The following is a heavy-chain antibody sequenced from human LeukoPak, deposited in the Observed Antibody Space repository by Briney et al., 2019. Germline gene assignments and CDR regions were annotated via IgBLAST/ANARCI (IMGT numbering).Heavy chain of an antibody. CDR1: GYSFTSYW. V-gene: IGHV5-51*01. Sequence: GESLKISCKGSGYSFTSYWIGWARQMPGKGLEWMGIIYPGDSDTRYSPSFQGQVTISAGKSISTAYLQWSSLKASDTAMYYCARSYYDILTGYDPINWFDPWGQGTLVTVSS. J-gene: IGHJ5*02. CDR3: ARSYYDILTGYDPINWFDP. D-gene: IGHD3-9*01. CDR2: IYPGDSDT.